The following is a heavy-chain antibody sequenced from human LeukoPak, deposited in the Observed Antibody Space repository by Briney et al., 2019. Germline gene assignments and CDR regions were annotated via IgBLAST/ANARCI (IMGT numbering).Heavy chain of an antibody. CDR1: GFTFDDYA. CDR2: ISWNSGSI. Sequence: GGSLRLSCAASGFTFDDYAMHWVRQAPGKGLEWVSGISWNSGSIGYADSVKGRFTISRDNAKNSLYLQMNSLRAEDMALYYCAIGMTLDAFDIWGQGTMVTVSS. V-gene: IGHV3-9*03. J-gene: IGHJ3*02. CDR3: AIGMTLDAFDI.